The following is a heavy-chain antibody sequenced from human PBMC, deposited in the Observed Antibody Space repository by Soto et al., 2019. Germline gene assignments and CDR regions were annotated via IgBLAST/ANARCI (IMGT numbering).Heavy chain of an antibody. CDR3: ARDQGAAAVPLDY. CDR1: GYTFTSYA. Sequence: GASVKVSCKASGYTFTSYAMNWVRQAPGQGLEWMGWINTNTGNPTYAQGFTGRFVFSLDTSVGTAYLQNCSLKAEDTAVYYCARDQGAAAVPLDYWGRGTLVTVSS. V-gene: IGHV7-4-1*01. J-gene: IGHJ4*02. CDR2: INTNTGNP. D-gene: IGHD6-13*01.